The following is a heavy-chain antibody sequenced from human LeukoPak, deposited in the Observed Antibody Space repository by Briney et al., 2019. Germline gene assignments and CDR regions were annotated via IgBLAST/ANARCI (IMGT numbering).Heavy chain of an antibody. Sequence: ASVKVSCKASGYTFTGYYMHWVRQAPGQGLEWMGWINPNSGGTNHAQKFQGRVTMTRDTSISTAYMELSRLRSDDTAVYYCARDVQYYYYGMDVWGQGTTVTVSS. V-gene: IGHV1-2*02. CDR1: GYTFTGYY. J-gene: IGHJ6*02. CDR3: ARDVQYYYYGMDV. CDR2: INPNSGGT.